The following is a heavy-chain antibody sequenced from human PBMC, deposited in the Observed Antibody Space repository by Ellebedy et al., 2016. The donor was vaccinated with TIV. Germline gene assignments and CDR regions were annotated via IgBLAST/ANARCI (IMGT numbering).Heavy chain of an antibody. CDR2: ISGSGGKT. D-gene: IGHD3-10*01. J-gene: IGHJ5*02. CDR3: ANPPPATGGWFDP. CDR1: GLTFSSYA. Sequence: GGSLRLSXAASGLTFSSYALNWVRQAPGKGLEWVSAISGSGGKTDYADSVLGRFTISRDNSRNTVYLQMNSLRAEDTAVYYCANPPPATGGWFDPWGQGTLVTVSS. V-gene: IGHV3-23*01.